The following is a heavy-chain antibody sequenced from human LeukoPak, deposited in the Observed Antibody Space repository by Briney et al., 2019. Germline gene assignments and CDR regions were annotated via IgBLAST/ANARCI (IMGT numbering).Heavy chain of an antibody. V-gene: IGHV4-39*02. CDR1: GGSVSSGSYY. CDR2: ISYSGGT. CDR3: AREVEYYDSSGYRPHAFDI. D-gene: IGHD3-22*01. Sequence: SETLSLTCTVSGGSVSSGSYYWGWTRQPPGKGLEWFGSISYSGGTAYNPSLRSRVTISVDTSKNQFSLKVNSVTAADTAVYYCAREVEYYDSSGYRPHAFDIWGQGTLVTVSA. J-gene: IGHJ3*02.